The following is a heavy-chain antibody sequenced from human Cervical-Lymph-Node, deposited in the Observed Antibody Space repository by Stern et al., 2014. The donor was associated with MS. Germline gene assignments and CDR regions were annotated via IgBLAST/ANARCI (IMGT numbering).Heavy chain of an antibody. D-gene: IGHD5-12*01. CDR1: GYLFDDYW. Sequence: VQLVESGAEVKKPGESLKISCEASGYLFDDYWIGWVRQMSGRGLELVAIIFPRDSNTRYSPSVQGQVTISADKSISTAYLQWSSVKASAPAIYYCARSPATPSGYDRFDYWGQGALVTVSS. J-gene: IGHJ4*02. CDR3: ARSPATPSGYDRFDY. V-gene: IGHV5-51*03. CDR2: IFPRDSNT.